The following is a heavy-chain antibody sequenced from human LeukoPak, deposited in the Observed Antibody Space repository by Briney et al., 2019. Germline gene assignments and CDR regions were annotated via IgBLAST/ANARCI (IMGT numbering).Heavy chain of an antibody. V-gene: IGHV4-39*01. Sequence: PSETLSLTCTVSGGSISSSSYYWGWIRQPPGKGLEWIGSIYYSGSTYYNPSLKSRVTISVGTSKNQFSLKLSSVTAADTAVYYCASLQGDYVFDNWFDPWGQGTLVTVSS. CDR2: IYYSGST. J-gene: IGHJ5*02. CDR3: ASLQGDYVFDNWFDP. CDR1: GGSISSSSYY. D-gene: IGHD4-17*01.